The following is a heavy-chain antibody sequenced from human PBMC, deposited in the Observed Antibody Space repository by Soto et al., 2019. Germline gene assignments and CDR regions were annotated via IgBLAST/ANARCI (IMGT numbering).Heavy chain of an antibody. D-gene: IGHD3-22*01. CDR3: ARYYYHSSGYYYPSYNWFDP. CDR2: ISSSSSYI. V-gene: IGHV3-21*01. Sequence: GGSLRLSCAASGVTFSSYSMNWVRQAPGKGLEWVSSISSSSSYIYYADSVKGRFTISRDNAKNSLYLQMNSLRAEDTAVYYCARYYYHSSGYYYPSYNWFDPWGQGTLVTVSS. CDR1: GVTFSSYS. J-gene: IGHJ5*02.